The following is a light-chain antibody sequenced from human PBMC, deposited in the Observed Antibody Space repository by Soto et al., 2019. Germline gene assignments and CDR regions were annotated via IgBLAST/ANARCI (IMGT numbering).Light chain of an antibody. CDR1: SSDVGGYCY. CDR3: SSYTSSITLI. V-gene: IGLV2-14*01. CDR2: EVT. Sequence: QSALTQPASVSGSPGQSITISCTGSSSDVGGYCYVSWYQQHPGKAPKLIIYEVTNRPSGVSNRFSGSKSGNTASLTISGLQAEDEADYYCSSYTSSITLIFGGGTKLTVL. J-gene: IGLJ2*01.